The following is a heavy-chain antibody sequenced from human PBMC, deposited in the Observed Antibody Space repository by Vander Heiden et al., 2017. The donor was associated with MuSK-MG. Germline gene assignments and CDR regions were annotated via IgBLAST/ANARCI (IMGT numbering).Heavy chain of an antibody. Sequence: QVQLQESGPGLVKPSETLSLTCAVPGYSISSGYYWGWIRQPPGKGLEWIGGIHHSGSTYYNPSLKSRVTISLDTTKTQCALKLSSVTAAETAVYFCAMDFAGNSDSGGFFDYWGHGTLVTVYS. CDR1: GYSISSGYY. CDR2: IHHSGST. CDR3: AMDFAGNSDSGGFFDY. D-gene: IGHD3-10*01. J-gene: IGHJ4*01. V-gene: IGHV4-38-2*01.